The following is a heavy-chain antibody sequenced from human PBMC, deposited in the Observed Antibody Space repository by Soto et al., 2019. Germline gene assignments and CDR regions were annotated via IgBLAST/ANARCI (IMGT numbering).Heavy chain of an antibody. J-gene: IGHJ4*02. CDR2: ISYDGSNK. CDR3: ARDGLLGYFDY. D-gene: IGHD2-15*01. CDR1: GFTFSSYA. Sequence: GSLRLSCAASGFTFSSYAMHWVRQAPGKGLEWVAVISYDGSNKYYADSVKGRFTISRDNSKNTLYLQMNSLRAEDTAVYYCARDGLLGYFDYWGQGTLVPVPS. V-gene: IGHV3-30-3*01.